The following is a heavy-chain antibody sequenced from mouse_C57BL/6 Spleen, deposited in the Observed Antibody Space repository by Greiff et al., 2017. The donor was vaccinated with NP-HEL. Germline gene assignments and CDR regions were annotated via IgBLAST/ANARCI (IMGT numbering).Heavy chain of an antibody. CDR1: GYNITSYW. D-gene: IGHD1-1*01. CDR2: IDPADGDT. V-gene: IGHV1-59*01. Sequence: QVQLQQPGAELVRPGTSVKLSCTASGYNITSYWMHWVKQRTGQGLEWIGVIDPADGDTKYAQKFQGKATITADTSSSTAYMQLSSLTSEDSAVYYCASEDYASVVAFDYWGQGTTLTVSS. J-gene: IGHJ2*01. CDR3: ASEDYASVVAFDY.